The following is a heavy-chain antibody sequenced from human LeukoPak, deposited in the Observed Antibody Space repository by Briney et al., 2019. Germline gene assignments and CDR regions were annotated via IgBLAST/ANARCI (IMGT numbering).Heavy chain of an antibody. J-gene: IGHJ6*03. CDR1: GYSISSGYY. Sequence: PSETLSLTCGVSGYSISSGYYWGWIRQPPGKGLEWIGSIYHSGSTYYNPSLKSRVTISVDTSKNQFSLKLSSVTAADTAVYYCARVLVGANYYYYYMDVWGKGTTVTVSS. CDR3: ARVLVGANYYYYYMDV. V-gene: IGHV4-38-2*01. D-gene: IGHD1-26*01. CDR2: IYHSGST.